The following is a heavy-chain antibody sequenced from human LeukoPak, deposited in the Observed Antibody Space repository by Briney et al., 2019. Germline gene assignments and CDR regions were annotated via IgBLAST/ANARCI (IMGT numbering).Heavy chain of an antibody. D-gene: IGHD6-13*01. CDR1: GFTFSSYW. CDR3: ASPTPNIAAAVSAY. V-gene: IGHV3-7*01. CDR2: IKQDGSEK. Sequence: GGSLRLSCAASGFTFSSYWMAWVRQAPGKGLEWVANIKQDGSEKHYMDSVKGRFTISRDNSKNTLYLQMNSLRAEDTAVYYCASPTPNIAAAVSAYWGQGTLVTVSS. J-gene: IGHJ4*02.